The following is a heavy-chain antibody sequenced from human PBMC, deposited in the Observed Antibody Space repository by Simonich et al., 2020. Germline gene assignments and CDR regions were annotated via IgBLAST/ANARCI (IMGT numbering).Heavy chain of an antibody. J-gene: IGHJ4*02. Sequence: GGGLVKPGGSLRLYCAASGFTFSSYSMKWVRQAPGKGLELVSSISNSSIYIYYADSVKGRFTISRDNAKNTLYLQMNSLRAEDTAVYYCARDTSYYGSVSYYFDYWGQGTLVTVSS. D-gene: IGHD3-10*01. CDR2: ISNSSIYI. CDR3: ARDTSYYGSVSYYFDY. CDR1: GFTFSSYS. V-gene: IGHV3-21*01.